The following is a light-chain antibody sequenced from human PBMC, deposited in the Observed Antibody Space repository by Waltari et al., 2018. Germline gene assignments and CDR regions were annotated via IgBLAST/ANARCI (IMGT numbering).Light chain of an antibody. V-gene: IGKV3-15*01. Sequence: EIVMTQSPATLSVSPGESATLSCRASESVSSNLAWYQQKPGQAPMLLMYSGSTRATGIPARFRGSGSGREFTLTISSLQSEDFAVYYCQQYNTWPPYTFGQGTKLEIK. CDR2: SGS. CDR1: ESVSSN. CDR3: QQYNTWPPYT. J-gene: IGKJ2*01.